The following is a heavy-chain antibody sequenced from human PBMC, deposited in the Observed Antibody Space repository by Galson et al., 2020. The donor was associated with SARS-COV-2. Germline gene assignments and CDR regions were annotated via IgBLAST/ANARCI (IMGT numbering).Heavy chain of an antibody. J-gene: IGHJ6*02. CDR1: GFTFSSYG. CDR3: AKDGGYSYGSDYYYYGMYV. V-gene: IGHV3-33*06. CDR2: IWYDGSNK. D-gene: IGHD5-18*01. Sequence: GGSLRLSCAASGFTFSSYGMHWVRQAPGKGLEWVAVIWYDGSNKYYADSVKGRFTISRDNSKNTLYLQMNSLRAEDTAVYYCAKDGGYSYGSDYYYYGMYVWVQGTTVTVSS.